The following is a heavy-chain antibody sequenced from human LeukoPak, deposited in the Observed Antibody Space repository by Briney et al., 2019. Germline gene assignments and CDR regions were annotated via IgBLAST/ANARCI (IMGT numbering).Heavy chain of an antibody. V-gene: IGHV1-2*02. CDR2: INPNSGGT. Sequence: ASVRVSCTASGYSFTGYYMHWVRQAPGQGLEWMGWINPNSGGTNYAQKFQGRVTMTRDTSINTAYMELSRLGSDDTAVYFCASGSGTYSPDYWGQGTLVTVSS. D-gene: IGHD1-26*01. CDR1: GYSFTGYY. CDR3: ASGSGTYSPDY. J-gene: IGHJ4*02.